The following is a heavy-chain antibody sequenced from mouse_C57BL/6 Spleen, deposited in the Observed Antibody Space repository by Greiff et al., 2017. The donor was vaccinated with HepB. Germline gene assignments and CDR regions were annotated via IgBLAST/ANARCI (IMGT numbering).Heavy chain of an antibody. CDR2: IHPNSGST. J-gene: IGHJ1*03. CDR3: ESLYYGSSYWYFDV. Sequence: QVQLQQPGAELVKPGASVKLSCKASGYTFTSYWMHWVKQRPGQGLEWIGMIHPNSGSTNYNEKFKSKATLTVDKSSSTAYMQLSSLTSEDSAVYYCESLYYGSSYWYFDVWGTGTTVTVSS. D-gene: IGHD1-1*01. CDR1: GYTFTSYW. V-gene: IGHV1-64*01.